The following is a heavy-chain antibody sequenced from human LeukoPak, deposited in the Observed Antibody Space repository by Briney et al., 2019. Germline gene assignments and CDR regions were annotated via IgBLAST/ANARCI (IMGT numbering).Heavy chain of an antibody. CDR3: ARGPVLLWFGSMGTDV. V-gene: IGHV4-34*01. CDR1: GGSFSGYY. Sequence: PSETLSLTCAVYGGSFSGYYWSWIRQPPGKGLEWIGEINHSGSTNYNPSLKSRVTISVDTSKNQFSLKLSSVTAADTAVYYCARGPVLLWFGSMGTDVWGQGTTVTVPS. J-gene: IGHJ6*02. CDR2: INHSGST. D-gene: IGHD3-10*01.